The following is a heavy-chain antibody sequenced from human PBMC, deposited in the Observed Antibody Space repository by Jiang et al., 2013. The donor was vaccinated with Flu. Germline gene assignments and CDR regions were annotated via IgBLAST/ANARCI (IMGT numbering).Heavy chain of an antibody. CDR2: ISSSGSTI. D-gene: IGHD3-22*01. CDR3: ATLSSGSFVDI. CDR1: GFTFSSYE. Sequence: RLSCAASGFTFSSYEMNWVRQAPGKGLEWVSYISSSGSTIYYTDSVKGRFTISRDNAKNSLYLQMNSLRAEDTAVYYCATLSSGSFVDIWGQGTMVTVSS. V-gene: IGHV3-48*03. J-gene: IGHJ3*02.